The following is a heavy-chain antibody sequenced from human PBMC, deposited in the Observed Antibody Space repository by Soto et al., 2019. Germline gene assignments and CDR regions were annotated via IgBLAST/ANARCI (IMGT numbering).Heavy chain of an antibody. V-gene: IGHV4-30-4*01. Sequence: SETLSLTCTVSGGSISSGDYYWSWIRQPPGKGLEWIGYIYYSGSTYYNPSLKSRVTISVDTSKNQFSLKLSSVTAADTAVYYCAREMYDSSGYSYFDYWGQGTLVTVSS. D-gene: IGHD3-22*01. CDR3: AREMYDSSGYSYFDY. CDR1: GGSISSGDYY. CDR2: IYYSGST. J-gene: IGHJ4*02.